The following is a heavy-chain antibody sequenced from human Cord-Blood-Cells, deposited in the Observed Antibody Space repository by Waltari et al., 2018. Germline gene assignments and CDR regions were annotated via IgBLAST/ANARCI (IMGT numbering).Heavy chain of an antibody. V-gene: IGHV3-21*01. CDR3: ARDKLRPDYYYYYGMDV. Sequence: EVQLVESGGGLVKPGGSLRLSCAASGFTFSSYSMNWVRQAPGKGLEWVSSISSSSSYIYDADSVKGRFTISRDNAKNSLYLQMNSLRAEDTAVYYCARDKLRPDYYYYYGMDVWGQGTTVTVSS. CDR2: ISSSSSYI. D-gene: IGHD2-15*01. CDR1: GFTFSSYS. J-gene: IGHJ6*02.